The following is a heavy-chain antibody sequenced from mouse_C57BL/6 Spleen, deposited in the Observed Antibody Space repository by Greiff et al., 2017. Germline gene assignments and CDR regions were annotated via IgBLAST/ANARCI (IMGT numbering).Heavy chain of an antibody. D-gene: IGHD2-4*01. J-gene: IGHJ4*01. Sequence: VKLLESGPELVKPGASVKISCKASGYAFSSSWMNWVKQRPGKGLEWIGRIYPGDGDTNYNGKFKGKATLTADKSSSTAYMQLSSRTSEDSAVYFGARVGDYDYDGGAGDYWGQGTSVTVSS. CDR1: GYAFSSSW. CDR3: ARVGDYDYDGGAGDY. V-gene: IGHV1-82*01. CDR2: IYPGDGDT.